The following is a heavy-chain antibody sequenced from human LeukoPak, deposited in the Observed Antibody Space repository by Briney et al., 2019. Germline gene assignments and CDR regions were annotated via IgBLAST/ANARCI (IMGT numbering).Heavy chain of an antibody. D-gene: IGHD3-22*01. J-gene: IGHJ4*02. CDR1: GYTFTKYS. Sequence: ASVKVSCKTSGYTFTKYSFSWVRQAPGQGLEWLGWISAYNGNTNYAQKLQGRVTMTTDTSTSTAYMELRSLRSDDTAVYYCARDPYYDSSGYYVHWGQGTLVTVSS. V-gene: IGHV1-18*01. CDR3: ARDPYYDSSGYYVH. CDR2: ISAYNGNT.